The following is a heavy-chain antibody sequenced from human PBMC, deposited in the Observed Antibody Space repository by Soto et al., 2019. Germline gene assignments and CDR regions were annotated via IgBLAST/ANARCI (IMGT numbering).Heavy chain of an antibody. J-gene: IGHJ6*03. CDR2: IYDSGST. D-gene: IGHD6-6*01. V-gene: IGHV4-31*03. CDR1: GGSISSGGYY. Sequence: QVQLQESGPGLVKPSQTLSLTCTVSGGSISSGGYYWSWIRQHTGKGLEWIGYIYDSGSTYYNPSLKSRVTISVDTSKNQFSLKLSSVTAADTAVYYCARDRAARASYYMDVWGKGTTVTVSS. CDR3: ARDRAARASYYMDV.